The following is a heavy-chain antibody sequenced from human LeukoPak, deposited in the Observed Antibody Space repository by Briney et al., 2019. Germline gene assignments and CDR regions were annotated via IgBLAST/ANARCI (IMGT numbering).Heavy chain of an antibody. CDR1: GDSISSGGYY. D-gene: IGHD3-10*01. V-gene: IGHV4-30-2*01. Sequence: PSETLSLTCTVSGDSISSGGYYWSWIRQPPGKGLEWIGYIYHSGSTYYNPSLKSRVTISVDRSKNQFSLKLSSVTAADTAVYYCAITHYYGSGSYPRWGQGTLVTVSS. CDR3: AITHYYGSGSYPR. J-gene: IGHJ4*02. CDR2: IYHSGST.